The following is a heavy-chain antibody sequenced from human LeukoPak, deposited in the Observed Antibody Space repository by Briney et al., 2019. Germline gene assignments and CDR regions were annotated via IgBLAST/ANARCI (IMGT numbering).Heavy chain of an antibody. Sequence: GGSLRLSCAASGFIFSNYWMLWVRQAPGKGLEWVANIKEDGSEKYYVDSVMGRFTISRDNAKNSLYLQMNSLRAEDTAVYYCAAMTTVTNTLDYWGQGTLVTVSS. CDR2: IKEDGSEK. CDR3: AAMTTVTNTLDY. CDR1: GFIFSNYW. D-gene: IGHD4-11*01. J-gene: IGHJ4*02. V-gene: IGHV3-7*01.